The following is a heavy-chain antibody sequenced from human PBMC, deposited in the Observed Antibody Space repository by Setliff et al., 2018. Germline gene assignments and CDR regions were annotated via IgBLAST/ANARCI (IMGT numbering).Heavy chain of an antibody. CDR2: VRFDGTYK. CDR3: AKVKKPLIRGSGFDY. V-gene: IGHV3-30*02. CDR1: GFVFGTYG. Sequence: PGESLKISCAASGFVFGTYGMHWVRQAPGKGLDRVASVRFDGTYKVYADSVKGRFTISRDNSENTLFLQMTSLRPEDTGIYYCAKVKKPLIRGSGFDYWGRGTLVTVSS. J-gene: IGHJ4*02. D-gene: IGHD3-10*01.